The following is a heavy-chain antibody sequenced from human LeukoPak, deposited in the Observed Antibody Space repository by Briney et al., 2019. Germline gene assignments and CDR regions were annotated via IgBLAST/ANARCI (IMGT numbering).Heavy chain of an antibody. V-gene: IGHV1-46*01. J-gene: IGHJ4*02. CDR1: GYTFTSYY. CDR2: INPSGGST. D-gene: IGHD1-26*01. CDR3: ARDERGATGSDY. Sequence: ASVKVSCKASGYTFTSYYMHWVRQVPGQGLEWMGIINPSGGSTSYAQKFQGRVTMTRDMSTSTVYMELSSLRSEDTAVYYCARDERGATGSDYWGQGTLVTVSS.